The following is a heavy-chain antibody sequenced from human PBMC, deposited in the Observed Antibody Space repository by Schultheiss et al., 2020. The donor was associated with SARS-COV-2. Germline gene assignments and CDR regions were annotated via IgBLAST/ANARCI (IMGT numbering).Heavy chain of an antibody. J-gene: IGHJ2*01. D-gene: IGHD3-22*01. Sequence: SVKVSCKASGGTFSSYAVSWVRQAPGQGLEWMGGIIPVFGSATYAQTFQDRVTITADESTNTAYMELSSLRSEDTAMYYCARDPSYYYDSSGYFQDWYFDLWGRGTLDTVSS. CDR1: GGTFSSYA. V-gene: IGHV1-69*13. CDR3: ARDPSYYYDSSGYFQDWYFDL. CDR2: IIPVFGSA.